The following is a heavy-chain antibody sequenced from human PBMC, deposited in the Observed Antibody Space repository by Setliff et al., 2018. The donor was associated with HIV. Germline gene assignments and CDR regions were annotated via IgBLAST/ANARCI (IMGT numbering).Heavy chain of an antibody. J-gene: IGHJ5*02. CDR1: GYTFTAYY. CDR3: VREVRAAYKGPLWFDP. D-gene: IGHD3-16*01. CDR2: INPYSGGT. V-gene: IGHV1-2*04. Sequence: GASVKVSCKASGYTFTAYYIHWVRQAPGQGLEWMGWINPYSGGTNYAQNFQGWVTMTRDTSITTAYMELSRLTSDDTALYFCVREVRAAYKGPLWFDPWGQGTLVTVSS.